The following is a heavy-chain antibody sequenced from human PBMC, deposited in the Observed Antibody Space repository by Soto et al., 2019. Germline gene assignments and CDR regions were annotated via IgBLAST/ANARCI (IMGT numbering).Heavy chain of an antibody. CDR2: ISGSGGST. D-gene: IGHD3-10*01. V-gene: IGHV3-23*01. Sequence: LRLSCAASGFTFSSYAMSWVRQAPGKGLEWVSAISGSGGSTYYADSVKGRFTISRDNSKNTLYLQMNSLRAEDTAVYYCAKSSEATYAWYFDYWGQGTLVTVSS. J-gene: IGHJ4*02. CDR1: GFTFSSYA. CDR3: AKSSEATYAWYFDY.